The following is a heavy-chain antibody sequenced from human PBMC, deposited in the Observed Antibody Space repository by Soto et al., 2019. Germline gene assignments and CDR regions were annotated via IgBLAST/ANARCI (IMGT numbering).Heavy chain of an antibody. V-gene: IGHV4-61*01. CDR2: IYYSGGT. CDR1: GGSVSSGSYY. CDR3: ASRANWFDP. J-gene: IGHJ5*02. Sequence: TSETLSLTCTVSGGSVSSGSYYWSWIRQPPGKGLEWIGYIYYSGGTNYNPSLRSRVTISVDTSKNQFSLKLSSVTAADTAVYYCASRANWFDPWGQGTLVTVSS.